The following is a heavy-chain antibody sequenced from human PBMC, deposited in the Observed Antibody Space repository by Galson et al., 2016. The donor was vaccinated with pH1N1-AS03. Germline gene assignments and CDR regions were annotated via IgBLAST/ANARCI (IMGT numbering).Heavy chain of an antibody. CDR2: ISVTGGST. V-gene: IGHV3-23*01. J-gene: IGHJ4*02. D-gene: IGHD6-13*01. Sequence: SLRLSCATSGFTFSSYGMTWVRQAPGKGLEWVSSISVTGGSTYYADSVKGRFTISRDHSKNTLYLQMSSLGAEDTAVYYCAKDRSSWPPGWGSVDSWGQGTLVTVSS. CDR1: GFTFSSYG. CDR3: AKDRSSWPPGWGSVDS.